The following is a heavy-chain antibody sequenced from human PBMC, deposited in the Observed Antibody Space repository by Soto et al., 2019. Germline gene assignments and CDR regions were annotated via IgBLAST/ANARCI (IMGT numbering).Heavy chain of an antibody. CDR1: GGSISSSSYY. D-gene: IGHD3-16*01. Sequence: SETLSLTCTVSGGSISSSSYYWGWIRQPPGKGLEWIGSIYYSGYTYYNPSLKSRVTISVDTSKNQLSLKLSSVTAADTAVYYCARHNGPLYVGYYYDMDVWGQGTTVTVSS. CDR2: IYYSGYT. J-gene: IGHJ6*02. V-gene: IGHV4-39*01. CDR3: ARHNGPLYVGYYYDMDV.